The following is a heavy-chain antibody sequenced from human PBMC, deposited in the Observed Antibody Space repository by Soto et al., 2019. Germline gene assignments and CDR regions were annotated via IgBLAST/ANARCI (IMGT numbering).Heavy chain of an antibody. D-gene: IGHD6-19*01. Sequence: PGGSLRLSCAASGFTFSSYAMHWVRQAPGKGLEWVAVISYDGSNKYYADSVKGRFTISRDNSKNTLYLQMNSLRAEDTAVYYCARDWAIAVAGPSTGYWGQGTLVTVSS. J-gene: IGHJ4*02. CDR1: GFTFSSYA. CDR3: ARDWAIAVAGPSTGY. CDR2: ISYDGSNK. V-gene: IGHV3-30-3*01.